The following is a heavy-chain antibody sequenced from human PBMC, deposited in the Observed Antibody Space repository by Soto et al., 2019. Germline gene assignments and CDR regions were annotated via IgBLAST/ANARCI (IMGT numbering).Heavy chain of an antibody. D-gene: IGHD5-12*01. CDR2: IYYIGST. CDR1: GGSISSGGYY. V-gene: IGHV4-31*03. J-gene: IGHJ5*02. CDR3: AREEGGGYDHRWFDP. Sequence: QVQLQESGPGLVKPSQTLSLTCTVSGGSISSGGYYWSWIRQHPGKGLEWIGYIYYIGSTYYNPSLKSRVNISVDTSKNQFSLKLSSVTAADTAVYYCAREEGGGYDHRWFDPWGQGTLVTVSS.